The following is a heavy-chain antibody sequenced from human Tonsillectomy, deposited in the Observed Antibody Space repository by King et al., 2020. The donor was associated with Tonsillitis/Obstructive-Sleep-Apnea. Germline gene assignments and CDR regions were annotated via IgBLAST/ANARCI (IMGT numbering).Heavy chain of an antibody. Sequence: VQLQQWGAGLLKPSETLSLTCAVYGGSFSGYYWSWIRQPPGKGLEWIGEINHSGSTNYNPSLKSRVTISVDTSKNQFSLKLSSVTAADTAVYYCARVTRGITIFGVVIASWFDPWGQGTLVTVSS. D-gene: IGHD3-3*01. CDR1: GGSFSGYY. J-gene: IGHJ5*02. V-gene: IGHV4-34*01. CDR3: ARVTRGITIFGVVIASWFDP. CDR2: INHSGST.